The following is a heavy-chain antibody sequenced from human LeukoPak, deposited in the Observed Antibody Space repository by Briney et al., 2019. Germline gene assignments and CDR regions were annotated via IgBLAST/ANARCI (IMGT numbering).Heavy chain of an antibody. CDR1: GGSISSYY. Sequence: PSETLSLICTAAGGSISSYYWSWLRQPPGKGLEWIGYIYYSGSTNYNPSLKSRVTISVDTSKNQFSLKLSSVTAADTAVYYCARETSEYSSGGPFYYYMDVWGKGTTVTVSS. CDR2: IYYSGST. V-gene: IGHV4-59*01. J-gene: IGHJ6*03. D-gene: IGHD6-25*01. CDR3: ARETSEYSSGGPFYYYMDV.